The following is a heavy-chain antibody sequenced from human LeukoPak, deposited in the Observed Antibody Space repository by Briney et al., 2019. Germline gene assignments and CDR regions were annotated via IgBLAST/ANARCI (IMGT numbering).Heavy chain of an antibody. CDR3: ARLAGSYGDYTLKNFYYYYMDV. V-gene: IGHV4-59*08. J-gene: IGHJ6*03. CDR2: IYYGGTT. D-gene: IGHD4-17*01. CDR1: GGSISSYY. Sequence: SETLSLTCTVSGGSISSYYWSWIRQPPGKGLEWIGYIYYGGTTNYNPSLKSRVTISVDTSKNQFSLNLRSVSAADTAVYYCARLAGSYGDYTLKNFYYYYMDVWGKGTTVTVSS.